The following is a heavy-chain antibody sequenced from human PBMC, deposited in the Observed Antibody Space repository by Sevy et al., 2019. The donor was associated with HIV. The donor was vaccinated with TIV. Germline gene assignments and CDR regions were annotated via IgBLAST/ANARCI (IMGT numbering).Heavy chain of an antibody. Sequence: GGSLRLSCVASGFTLSSYWMSWVRQVPGQGLEWVADIKRDGSDKNYLDSVKGRFTISRDNAKKSLYLQMNDLRVEDTALYYSVRVRAFLLFGELPRYRFDSWGQGTLLTVSS. D-gene: IGHD3-10*01. J-gene: IGHJ4*02. CDR1: GFTLSSYW. CDR3: VRVRAFLLFGELPRYRFDS. CDR2: IKRDGSDK. V-gene: IGHV3-7*04.